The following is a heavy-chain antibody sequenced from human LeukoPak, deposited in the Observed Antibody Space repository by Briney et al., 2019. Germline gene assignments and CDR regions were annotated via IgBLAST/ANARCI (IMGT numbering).Heavy chain of an antibody. Sequence: GPLRLSCTASGFTFTKFWMSWVRQAPGKGLEWVADIKHGGSETYYVDSVKGRFTISRDDAQKSLYLQMNSLRAEDTAVYYCASPRYEYWSGYYSDWGRGTLVTVSS. V-gene: IGHV3-7*01. D-gene: IGHD3-3*01. CDR3: ASPRYEYWSGYYSD. J-gene: IGHJ4*02. CDR2: IKHGGSET. CDR1: GFTFTKFW.